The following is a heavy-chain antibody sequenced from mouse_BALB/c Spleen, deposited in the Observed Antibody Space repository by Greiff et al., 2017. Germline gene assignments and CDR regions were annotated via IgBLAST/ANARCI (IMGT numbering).Heavy chain of an antibody. Sequence: EVKLMESGGGLVKPGGSLKLSCAASGFTFSSYAMSWVRQTPEKRLEWVASISSGGSTYYPDSVKARFTISRDNARNILYLQMSSLRSEDTAMYYCARGLYYDYDEGYAMDYWGQGTSVTVSS. V-gene: IGHV5-6-5*01. D-gene: IGHD2-4*01. J-gene: IGHJ4*01. CDR1: GFTFSSYA. CDR3: ARGLYYDYDEGYAMDY. CDR2: ISSGGST.